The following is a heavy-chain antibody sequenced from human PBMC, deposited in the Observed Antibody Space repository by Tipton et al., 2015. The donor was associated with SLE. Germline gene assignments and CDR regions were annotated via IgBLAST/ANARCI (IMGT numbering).Heavy chain of an antibody. CDR2: IWFGGKKK. D-gene: IGHD5-12*01. CDR1: GFTFSSYA. Sequence: SLRLSCAASGFTFSSYAMHWVRQAPGKGLEWVAVIWFGGKKKSYADSVNGRFTISRDNSKNMLYLQMNSLGAEDTAVYYCAKVGGSGYDRPCYYAMDVWGQGTTVTVS. V-gene: IGHV3-30*18. CDR3: AKVGGSGYDRPCYYAMDV. J-gene: IGHJ6*02.